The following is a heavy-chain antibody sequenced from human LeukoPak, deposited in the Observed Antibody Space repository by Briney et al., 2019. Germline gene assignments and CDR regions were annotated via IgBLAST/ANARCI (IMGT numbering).Heavy chain of an antibody. J-gene: IGHJ6*02. Sequence: GTSLRLSCVASGFTFSNYWMLWVRQAPGKGLMWVSLISTDGKSTRYAESVKGRFTISRDNAKNALYLQMDILRVEDTALYFCVRDYQFIQEVWGQGTTVTVSS. CDR3: VRDYQFIQEV. CDR2: ISTDGKST. D-gene: IGHD2-2*01. CDR1: GFTFSNYW. V-gene: IGHV3-74*01.